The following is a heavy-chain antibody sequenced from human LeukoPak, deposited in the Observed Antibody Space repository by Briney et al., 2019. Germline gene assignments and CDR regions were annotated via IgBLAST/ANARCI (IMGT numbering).Heavy chain of an antibody. CDR3: ARESGEGYFDY. CDR1: GFTFGTYW. CDR2: INTDGSKT. V-gene: IGHV3-74*01. Sequence: GGSLRLSCAASGFTFGTYWMHWVRQAPGKGLGWVSRINTDGSKTAYADSVKGRFTISRDNAKNTLFLQMNSLRVEDTAVYYCARESGEGYFDYWGQGTLVTVSS. J-gene: IGHJ4*02. D-gene: IGHD1-26*01.